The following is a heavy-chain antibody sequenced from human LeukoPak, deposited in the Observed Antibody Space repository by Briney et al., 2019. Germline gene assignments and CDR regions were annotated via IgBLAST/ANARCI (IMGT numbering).Heavy chain of an antibody. Sequence: PGGSLRLSCAASGFSVSSNYMNWVRQAPGKGLEWVAVISYDGSNKFYADSVKGRFTISRDNSKDTLSLQMNSLRAEDTAVYYCANLPSYWGQGTLVTVSS. V-gene: IGHV3-30*18. CDR1: GFSVSSNY. CDR3: ANLPSY. CDR2: ISYDGSNK. J-gene: IGHJ4*02. D-gene: IGHD2-2*01.